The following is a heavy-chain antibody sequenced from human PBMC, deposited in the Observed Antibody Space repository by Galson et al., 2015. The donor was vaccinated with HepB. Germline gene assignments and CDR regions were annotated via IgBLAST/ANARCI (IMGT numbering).Heavy chain of an antibody. D-gene: IGHD5-18*01. V-gene: IGHV7-4-1*02. CDR2: INTNTGNP. Sequence: SVKVSCKASGYTFTSYAMNWVRQAPGQGLEWMGWINTNTGNPTYAQGFTGRFVFSLDTSVSTAYLQISSLKAEDTAVYYCARELSFKGRTSGYSYGYGHWGQGTLVTVSS. J-gene: IGHJ4*02. CDR1: GYTFTSYA. CDR3: ARELSFKGRTSGYSYGYGH.